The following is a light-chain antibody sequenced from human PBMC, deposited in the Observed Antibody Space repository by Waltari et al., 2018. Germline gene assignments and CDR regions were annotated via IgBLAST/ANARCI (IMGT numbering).Light chain of an antibody. CDR2: DAS. J-gene: IGKJ2*01. V-gene: IGKV1-33*01. CDR1: QDISHY. Sequence: DIQMTQSPPTLSASVGDRVTFTCQASQDISHYLNWYQQKPGKAPKLLIYDASNLERGAPSRFSGSGSGTDFTFTISRLETEDIATYYCQQYDGLPYTFGQRTKLEIK. CDR3: QQYDGLPYT.